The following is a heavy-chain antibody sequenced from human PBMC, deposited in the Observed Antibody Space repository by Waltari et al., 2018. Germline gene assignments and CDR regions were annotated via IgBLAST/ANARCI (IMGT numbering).Heavy chain of an antibody. D-gene: IGHD5-12*01. CDR1: GYSFSDHH. V-gene: IGHV1-2*04. CDR3: ARGGYSYGYGMDV. J-gene: IGHJ6*02. Sequence: QVQLVQSGAEVKNLGASVRVSCQASGYSFSDHHMHWVRQAPGQGLEWVGWISPHNGDTNYAQRFQGWVTMTSDSSISTAYMELNRLRSDDTAVYYCARGGYSYGYGMDVWGQGTTVIVSS. CDR2: ISPHNGDT.